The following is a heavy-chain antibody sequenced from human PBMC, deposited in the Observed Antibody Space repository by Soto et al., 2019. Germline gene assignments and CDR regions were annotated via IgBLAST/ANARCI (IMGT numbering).Heavy chain of an antibody. CDR2: IIPIFGTA. D-gene: IGHD6-6*01. Sequence: QVQLVQSGAEVKKPGSSVKVSCKASGGTFSSYAISWVRQAPGQGLEWMGGIIPIFGTANYAQKFQGRVTITADESTSTAYMELSSLRSEDTAVYYCASGGDSSSPTKYYYYYGMDVWGQGTTVTVSS. V-gene: IGHV1-69*01. CDR1: GGTFSSYA. J-gene: IGHJ6*02. CDR3: ASGGDSSSPTKYYYYYGMDV.